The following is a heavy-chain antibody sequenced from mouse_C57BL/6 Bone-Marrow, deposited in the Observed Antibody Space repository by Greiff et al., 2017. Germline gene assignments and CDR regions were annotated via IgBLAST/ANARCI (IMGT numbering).Heavy chain of an antibody. CDR1: GYAFSSSW. J-gene: IGHJ4*01. Sequence: VQLQQSGPELVKPGASVKISCKASGYAFSSSWMNWVKQRPGKGLEWIGRIYPGDGDTNYNGKFKGKATLTADKSSSTAYMQLSSRTSADSAVYFCARSGTAQATYAMDYWGQGTSVTVSS. V-gene: IGHV1-82*01. CDR2: IYPGDGDT. D-gene: IGHD3-2*02. CDR3: ARSGTAQATYAMDY.